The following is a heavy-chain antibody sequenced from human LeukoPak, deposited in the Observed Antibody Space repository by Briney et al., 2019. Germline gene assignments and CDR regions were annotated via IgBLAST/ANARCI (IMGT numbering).Heavy chain of an antibody. CDR3: VKDSQWLVPDYYMDV. CDR2: IRYDAYNN. Sequence: GGSLRLSCAVSGFTLSSYGMHWVRQAPGKGLEWVAFIRYDAYNNYHADAVKGRFTISRDNSKNTLFLQMNSLRAEDTAVYYCVKDSQWLVPDYYMDVWGKGTTVTVSS. V-gene: IGHV3-30*02. CDR1: GFTLSSYG. D-gene: IGHD6-19*01. J-gene: IGHJ6*03.